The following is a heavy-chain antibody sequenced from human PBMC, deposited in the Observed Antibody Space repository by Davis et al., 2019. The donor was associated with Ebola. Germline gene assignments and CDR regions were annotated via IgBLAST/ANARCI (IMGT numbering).Heavy chain of an antibody. CDR2: ISWDSTNI. J-gene: IGHJ4*02. Sequence: PGGSLRLSCAASGFPFSSYTMNWVRQAPGKGLEWVSGISWDSTNIGYGESVKGRFTITRDNAKNSLYLQMNSLRADDTALYYCAAVLRNNWYAEFDWWGQGTLVTVSS. CDR3: AAVLRNNWYAEFDW. D-gene: IGHD1-1*01. CDR1: GFPFSSYT. V-gene: IGHV3-9*01.